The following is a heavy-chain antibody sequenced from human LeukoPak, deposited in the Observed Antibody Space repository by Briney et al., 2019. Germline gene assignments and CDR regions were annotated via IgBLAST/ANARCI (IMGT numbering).Heavy chain of an antibody. D-gene: IGHD3-22*01. CDR2: ISAYNGNT. CDR1: GYTFTSYG. Sequence: ASVKVSCKASGYTFTSYGISWVRQAPGQGLEWMGWISAYNGNTNYAQELQGRVTMTTDTSTSTAYMELRSLRSDDTAVYYCARDQHYYDSSGYYLGLDWGQGTLVTVSS. J-gene: IGHJ4*02. V-gene: IGHV1-18*01. CDR3: ARDQHYYDSSGYYLGLD.